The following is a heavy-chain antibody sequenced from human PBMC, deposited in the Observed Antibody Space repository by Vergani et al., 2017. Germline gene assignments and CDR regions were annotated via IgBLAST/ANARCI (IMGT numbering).Heavy chain of an antibody. D-gene: IGHD2-21*02. Sequence: QLQLQESGPGLVKPSETLSLTCTVSGGSISSSSYYWGWIRQPPGKGLEWIGSIYYSGSTYYNPSLKSRVPISVDTSKNQFSLKLSSVTAADTAVYYCARIYCGGDCYPQTMDYWGQGTLVTVSS. CDR3: ARIYCGGDCYPQTMDY. CDR1: GGSISSSSYY. J-gene: IGHJ4*02. CDR2: IYYSGST. V-gene: IGHV4-39*01.